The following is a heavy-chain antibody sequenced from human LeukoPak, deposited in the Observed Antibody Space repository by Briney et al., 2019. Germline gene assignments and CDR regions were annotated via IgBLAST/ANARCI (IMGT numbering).Heavy chain of an antibody. CDR1: GGSFSGYY. J-gene: IGHJ5*02. CDR3: ARAPLSGRPNWFDP. Sequence: SETLSLTCAVYGGSFSGYYWSWIRQPPGKGLEWIGEINHSGSTNYNPSLKSRVTISVDTSKNQFSLKLSSVTAADTAVYYCARAPLSGRPNWFDPWGQGTLVTVSS. D-gene: IGHD3-10*01. V-gene: IGHV4-34*01. CDR2: INHSGST.